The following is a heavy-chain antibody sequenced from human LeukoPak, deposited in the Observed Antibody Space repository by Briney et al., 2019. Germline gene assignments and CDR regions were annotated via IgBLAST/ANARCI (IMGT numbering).Heavy chain of an antibody. D-gene: IGHD3-10*01. CDR1: GYTFTSYG. CDR2: ISAYNGNT. CDR3: ARVRKYYGSGSYFSPIDY. Sequence: ASVTVSCTASGYTFTSYGISWVRQAPGQGLERMGWISAYNGNTNYAQKLQGRVTMTTDTSTSTAYMELRSLRSDDTAVYYCARVRKYYGSGSYFSPIDYWGQGTLVTVSS. J-gene: IGHJ4*02. V-gene: IGHV1-18*01.